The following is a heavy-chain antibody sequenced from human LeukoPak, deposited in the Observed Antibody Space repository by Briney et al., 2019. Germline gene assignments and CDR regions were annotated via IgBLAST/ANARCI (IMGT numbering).Heavy chain of an antibody. CDR3: ARDIVVPAAKVGSWFDP. CDR1: GGSISSYY. Sequence: SETLSLTCTVSGGSISSYYWSWIRQPAGKGLEWIGRIYTSGSTNYNPSLKSRVTMSVDTSKNQFSLKLSSVTAADTAVYYCARDIVVPAAKVGSWFDPWGQGTLVTVSS. V-gene: IGHV4-4*07. CDR2: IYTSGST. J-gene: IGHJ5*02. D-gene: IGHD2-2*01.